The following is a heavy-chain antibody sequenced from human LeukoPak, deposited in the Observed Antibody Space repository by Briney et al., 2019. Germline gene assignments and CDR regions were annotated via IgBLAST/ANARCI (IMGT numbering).Heavy chain of an antibody. V-gene: IGHV4-38-2*02. J-gene: IGHJ4*02. D-gene: IGHD2-15*01. CDR3: ARVICSGGSCRFDY. CDR2: IYHSGST. CDR1: GYSISSGYY. Sequence: SETLSLTCTVSGYSISSGYYWGWIRQPPGKGLEWIGSIYHSGSTYYNPSLKSRVTISVDTSKNQFSLKLSSVTAADTAVYYCARVICSGGSCRFDYWGQGTLVTVSS.